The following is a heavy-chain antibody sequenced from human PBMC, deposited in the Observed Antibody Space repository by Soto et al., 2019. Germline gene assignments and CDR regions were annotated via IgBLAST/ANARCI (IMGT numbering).Heavy chain of an antibody. V-gene: IGHV3-30-3*01. CDR3: ARAYEGDYLDY. J-gene: IGHJ4*02. CDR2: ISYDGSNK. CDR1: GFTFSSYA. D-gene: IGHD3-16*01. Sequence: QVQLVESGGGVVQPGRSLRLSCAASGFTFSSYAMHWVRQAPGKGLEWVAVISYDGSNKYYADSVKGRFTISRDNSKNTLYLQMNSLRAEDTAVYYCARAYEGDYLDYWGEGTLFTVSS.